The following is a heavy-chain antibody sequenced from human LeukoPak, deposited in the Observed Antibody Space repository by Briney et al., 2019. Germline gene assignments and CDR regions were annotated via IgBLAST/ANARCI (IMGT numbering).Heavy chain of an antibody. J-gene: IGHJ4*02. D-gene: IGHD1-26*01. CDR3: AKINSGSYTDY. Sequence: PGGSLRLSCAASGFTFSNYAMSWVRQAPGKGLEWVSSISSSGGGTYYADSVKGRFTISRDNSKNTLSLQMNSLKAEDTAVYYCAKINSGSYTDYWGQGTLVTASS. CDR1: GFTFSNYA. CDR2: ISSSGGGT. V-gene: IGHV3-23*01.